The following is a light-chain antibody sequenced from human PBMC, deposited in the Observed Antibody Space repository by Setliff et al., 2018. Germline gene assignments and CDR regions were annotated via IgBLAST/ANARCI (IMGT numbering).Light chain of an antibody. CDR3: MQALQTPLT. V-gene: IGKV2-28*01. J-gene: IGKJ1*01. Sequence: DIVMTQSPLSLPVTPGEPASISCRSSQSLLHSNGYIYLDWYLQKPGQSPQLLIYLGSNRASGVPDRFSGSGSGTDFTLKISRVEAEDVGVYYCMQALQTPLTFGQGTK. CDR1: QSLLHSNGYIY. CDR2: LGS.